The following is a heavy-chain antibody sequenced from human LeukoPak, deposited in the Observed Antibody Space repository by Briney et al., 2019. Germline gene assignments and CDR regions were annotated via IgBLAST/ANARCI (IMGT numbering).Heavy chain of an antibody. CDR2: ISGSGGST. CDR1: GFTFSSYA. V-gene: IGHV3-23*01. J-gene: IGHJ5*02. D-gene: IGHD6-19*01. Sequence: GGSLRLSCAASGFTFSSYAMSWVRQAPGKGLEWVSAISGSGGSTYYADSVKGRFTISRDNSKNTLYPQMNSLRAEDTAVYYCAKVQWLVNWFDPWGQGTLVTVAS. CDR3: AKVQWLVNWFDP.